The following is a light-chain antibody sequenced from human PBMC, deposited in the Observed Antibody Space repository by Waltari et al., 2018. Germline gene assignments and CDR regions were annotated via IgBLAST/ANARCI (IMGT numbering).Light chain of an antibody. CDR1: QSVGKF. V-gene: IGKV3-11*01. CDR3: QQRSDWPPSIT. CDR2: DAS. J-gene: IGKJ5*01. Sequence: EVVLTQSPATLSLSPGERATLSCRASQSVGKFLAWYQKKPGQAPRLLIYDASNRATGIPVTFSGSGSGTDFTLTISSVQPEDFALYFCQQRSDWPPSITFGQGTRLEI.